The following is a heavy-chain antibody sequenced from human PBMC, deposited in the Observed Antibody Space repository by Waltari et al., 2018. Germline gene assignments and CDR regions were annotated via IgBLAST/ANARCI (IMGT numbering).Heavy chain of an antibody. J-gene: IGHJ4*02. CDR1: GFTFSNAW. V-gene: IGHV3-15*01. Sequence: EVQLVESGGGLVKPGGSLRLSCAASGFTFSNAWMSWVRQAPGKGLEWVGRIKSKTDGGTTDYAAPVKGRFTISRDDSKNTLYLQMNSLKTEDTAVYYCTTDSFRNPWDCSGGSCYRRYWGQGTLVTVSS. CDR2: IKSKTDGGTT. CDR3: TTDSFRNPWDCSGGSCYRRY. D-gene: IGHD2-15*01.